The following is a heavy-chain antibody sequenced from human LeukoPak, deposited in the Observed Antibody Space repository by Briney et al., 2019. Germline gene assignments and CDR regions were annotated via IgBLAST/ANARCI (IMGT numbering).Heavy chain of an antibody. CDR3: ARSHIVVVTAILRNAFDI. CDR2: INPNSGGT. D-gene: IGHD2-21*02. CDR1: GYTFTDHY. Sequence: ASVKVSCKASGYTFTDHYMHWVRQAPGQGLEWVGWINPNSGGTNYAQKFQGRVTMTRDTSINTAYMEVSRLRSDDTAVYYCARSHIVVVTAILRNAFDIWGQGTMVTVSS. J-gene: IGHJ3*02. V-gene: IGHV1-2*02.